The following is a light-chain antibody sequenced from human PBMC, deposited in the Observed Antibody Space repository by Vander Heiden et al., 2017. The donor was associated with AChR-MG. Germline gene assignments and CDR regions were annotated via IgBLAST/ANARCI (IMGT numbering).Light chain of an antibody. V-gene: IGLV3-21*03. CDR1: KIGSKI. CDR3: QVWDRTNDHVV. Sequence: SYELAQPPPVSVAPGKTARITCGGTKIGSKIGHWFQQKPGQAPVVVVYDDSDRPSGIPERVFGSNSGNTATLTISRVEAGDEADYYCQVWDRTNDHVVFGGGTKLTVL. J-gene: IGLJ3*02. CDR2: DDS.